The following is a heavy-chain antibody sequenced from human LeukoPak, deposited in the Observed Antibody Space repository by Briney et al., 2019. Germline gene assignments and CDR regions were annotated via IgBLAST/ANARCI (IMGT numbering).Heavy chain of an antibody. J-gene: IGHJ4*02. CDR2: FNPNTVCT. D-gene: IGHD6-19*01. CDR3: ASFAVMSRGGDY. CDR1: GYTFTGYY. V-gene: IGHV1-2*02. Sequence: ASGPVSCKASGYTFTGYYMHWVRQGPGQGLEWMGWFNPNTVCTNYPLKFQGRVTMTRDTSISTAYMELRRLRSDDTAVYYCASFAVMSRGGDYWGQGTLVTVSS.